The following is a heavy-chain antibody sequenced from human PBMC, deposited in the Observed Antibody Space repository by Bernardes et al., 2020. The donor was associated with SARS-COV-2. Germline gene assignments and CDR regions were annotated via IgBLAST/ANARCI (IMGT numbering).Heavy chain of an antibody. D-gene: IGHD3-22*01. V-gene: IGHV3-30*03. CDR1: GFTFRTYG. CDR2: ISYDGNNK. Sequence: GGSLRLSCAASGFTFRTYGMHWVRQAPGKGLEWVSLISYDGNNKYYADSVKGRFTISRDNSKNTLYLQMNSLRAEDTAVYYCARGNDYYDSSGYYYSPIDYWGQGTLVAVSS. CDR3: ARGNDYYDSSGYYYSPIDY. J-gene: IGHJ4*02.